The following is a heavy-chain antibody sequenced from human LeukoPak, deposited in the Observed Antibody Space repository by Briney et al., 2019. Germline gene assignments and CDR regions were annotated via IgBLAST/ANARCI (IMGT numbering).Heavy chain of an antibody. J-gene: IGHJ4*02. CDR3: ARVGANY. Sequence: SETLSLTCAVYGGSFSGYYWSWIRQPPGKGLEWIGEINHSGSTNYNPSLKSRVTISVDTSKNQFSLKLSSVTAADTAVYCCARVGANYWGQGTLVTVSS. V-gene: IGHV4-34*01. D-gene: IGHD1-26*01. CDR1: GGSFSGYY. CDR2: INHSGST.